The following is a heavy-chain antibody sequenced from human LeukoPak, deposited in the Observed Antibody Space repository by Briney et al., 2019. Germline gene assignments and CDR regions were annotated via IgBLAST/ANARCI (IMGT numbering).Heavy chain of an antibody. CDR1: GFTVSSNY. Sequence: GGSLRLSCAASGFTVSSNYMSWVRQAPGKGLEWVSVIYSGGSTYYADSVKGRFTISRDNSKNTLYLQMNSLRAEDTALYYCARELDGSGWYGVDYWGQGTLVTVSS. V-gene: IGHV3-53*05. CDR3: ARELDGSGWYGVDY. D-gene: IGHD6-19*01. J-gene: IGHJ4*02. CDR2: IYSGGST.